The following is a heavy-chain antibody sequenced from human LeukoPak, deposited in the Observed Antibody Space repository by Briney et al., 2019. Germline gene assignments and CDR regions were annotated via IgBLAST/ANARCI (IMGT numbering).Heavy chain of an antibody. J-gene: IGHJ6*02. CDR1: GFTFSSYA. V-gene: IGHV3-23*01. CDR3: AKDKNYYGMDV. Sequence: PGGSLRLSCAASGFTFSSYAMTWVRQAPGKGLEWVSGISYSGATKYYADSVKGRFTISRDNSKNSLYLQMNSLRTEDTASYYCAKDKNYYGMDVWGQGTTVTVSS. CDR2: ISYSGATK.